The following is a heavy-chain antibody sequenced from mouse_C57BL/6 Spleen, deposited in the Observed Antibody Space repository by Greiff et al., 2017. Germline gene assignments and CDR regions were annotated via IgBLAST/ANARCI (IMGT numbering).Heavy chain of an antibody. CDR3: ARFTTVVATE. CDR1: GYTFTSYW. Sequence: QVQLQQPGAELVRPGSSVKLSCKASGYTFTSYWMDWVKQRPGQGLEWIGNIYPSDSETHYNQNFKDKATLTVDKSSSTAYMQLSSLTSEDSAVYYCARFTTVVATEWGQGTTLTVSS. V-gene: IGHV1-61*01. J-gene: IGHJ2*01. CDR2: IYPSDSET. D-gene: IGHD1-1*01.